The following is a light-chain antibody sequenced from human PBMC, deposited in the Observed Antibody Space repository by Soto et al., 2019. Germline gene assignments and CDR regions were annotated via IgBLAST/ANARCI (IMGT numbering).Light chain of an antibody. Sequence: EIVMPQSPATLSVFPGERATLSCRASQSVGSNLAWYQQKPGQAPRFLIYGASTRTTGIPARFGGSGSGTEFTLTISSLQSEDFAVYYCQQYDNWPWTFGQGTKVDIK. V-gene: IGKV3-15*01. J-gene: IGKJ1*01. CDR1: QSVGSN. CDR3: QQYDNWPWT. CDR2: GAS.